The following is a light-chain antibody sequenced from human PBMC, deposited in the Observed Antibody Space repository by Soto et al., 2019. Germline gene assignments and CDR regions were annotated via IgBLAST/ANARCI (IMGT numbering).Light chain of an antibody. CDR3: LQHYSWPWT. CDR2: AAS. V-gene: IGKV3-15*01. CDR1: ESVTSS. J-gene: IGKJ1*01. Sequence: EIVMTQSPATLSVSPGDRATLSCRASESVTSSLAWYQQKPGQPPRLLIYAASTRATDVPARFSGGGSETDFTLTISRLEPEDSGVYYCLQHYSWPWTFGQGTKVDIK.